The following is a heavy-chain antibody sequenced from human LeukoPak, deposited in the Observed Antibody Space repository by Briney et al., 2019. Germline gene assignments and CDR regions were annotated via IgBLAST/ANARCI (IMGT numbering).Heavy chain of an antibody. D-gene: IGHD5-12*01. Sequence: GGSLRLSCAASGFTFSNYGMHWVRQAPGKGLEWVAVIWFDGTNKYYADSVRGRFTISRDNSKNTLYLQVSSLRAEDTAVYYCARDRGVAAHLDYWGQGILVTVSS. CDR2: IWFDGTNK. CDR3: ARDRGVAAHLDY. J-gene: IGHJ4*02. V-gene: IGHV3-33*01. CDR1: GFTFSNYG.